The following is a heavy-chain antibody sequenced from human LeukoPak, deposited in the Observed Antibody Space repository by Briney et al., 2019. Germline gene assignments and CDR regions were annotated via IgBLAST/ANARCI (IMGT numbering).Heavy chain of an antibody. CDR3: ARSPRALAAAGAMWAFDI. V-gene: IGHV4-61*05. J-gene: IGHJ3*02. CDR2: IYYSGST. D-gene: IGHD6-13*01. CDR1: GGSISSSTFY. Sequence: SETLSLTCTVSGGSISSSTFYWGWIRQPPGKGLEWIGYIYYSGSTNYNPSLKNRVTISVDTSKNQFSLKLSSVTAADTAVYYCARSPRALAAAGAMWAFDIWGQGTMVTVSS.